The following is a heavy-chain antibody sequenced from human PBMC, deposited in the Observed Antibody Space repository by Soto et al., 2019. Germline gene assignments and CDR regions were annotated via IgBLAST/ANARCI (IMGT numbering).Heavy chain of an antibody. V-gene: IGHV2-5*01. J-gene: IGHJ4*02. Sequence: DSGPTLVHPTQTLTLTCTFSGFSLSTSGVGVGWIRQPPGKALEWLALIYWNDDKRYSPSLKSRLTITKDTSKNQVVLTMTNMDPVDTATYYCAHRWGSMITCGGVIAFDYWGQGTLVTVST. CDR1: GFSLSTSGVG. CDR2: IYWNDDK. CDR3: AHRWGSMITCGGVIAFDY. D-gene: IGHD3-16*01.